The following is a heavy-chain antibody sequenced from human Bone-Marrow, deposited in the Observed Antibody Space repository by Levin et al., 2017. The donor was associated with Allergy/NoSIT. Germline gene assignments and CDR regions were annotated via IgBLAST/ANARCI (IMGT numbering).Heavy chain of an antibody. CDR2: LYYSGSA. V-gene: IGHV4-59*01. CDR1: GVSISSYY. CDR3: ARGPRGIRGVMSGMDV. Sequence: PSETLSLTCTVSGVSISSYYWSWIRQPPGKGLEWIGFLYYSGSANYNPSLKSRVAISVDTSKNQFSLNLTSVTAADTAVYYCARGPRGIRGVMSGMDVWGQGITVTVSS. D-gene: IGHD3-10*01. J-gene: IGHJ6*02.